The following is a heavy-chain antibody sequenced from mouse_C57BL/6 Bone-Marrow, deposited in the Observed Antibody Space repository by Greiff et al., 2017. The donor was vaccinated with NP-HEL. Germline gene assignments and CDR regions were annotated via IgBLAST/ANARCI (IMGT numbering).Heavy chain of an antibody. D-gene: IGHD2-3*01. CDR1: GYTFTSSW. CDR3: ARHDGYPAWFAY. CDR2: MDPSDGYT. J-gene: IGHJ3*01. Sequence: QFQLQQPGAELVIPGPSVKLSCKASGYTFTSSWRHWVKQRPGQGLEWIGEMDPSDGYTNYNQKFKGKSTLTVDKSSSTAYMQLSSLTSEDSAVYYCARHDGYPAWFAYWGQGTLVTVSA. V-gene: IGHV1-69*01.